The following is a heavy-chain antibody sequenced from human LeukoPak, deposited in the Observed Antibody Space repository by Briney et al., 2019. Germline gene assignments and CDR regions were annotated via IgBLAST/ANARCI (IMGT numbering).Heavy chain of an antibody. CDR2: ISSSGSTI. CDR1: GFTFSDYY. D-gene: IGHD5-18*01. J-gene: IGHJ5*02. V-gene: IGHV3-11*04. Sequence: GGSLRLSCAASGFTFSDYYMSWIRQAPGKGLEWVSYISSSGSTIYYADSVKGRFTISRDNSKNTLYLQMNSLRAEDTAVYYCARGEAAMVTPAGFDPWGQGTLVTVSS. CDR3: ARGEAAMVTPAGFDP.